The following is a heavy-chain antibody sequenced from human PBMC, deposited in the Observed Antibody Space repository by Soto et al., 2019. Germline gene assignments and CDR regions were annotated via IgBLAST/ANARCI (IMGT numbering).Heavy chain of an antibody. V-gene: IGHV3-30-3*01. D-gene: IGHD3-10*01. CDR3: ARESQYYYGSGSYYNACGMDV. CDR1: GFTFSSSA. CDR2: ISYDGSNK. Sequence: RGSLRLSCAASGFTFSSSAMHWVRQAPGKGLEWVAVISYDGSNKYYADSVKGRFTISRDNSKNTLYLQMNSLRAEDTAVYYGARESQYYYGSGSYYNACGMDVWGQGTTVTVSS. J-gene: IGHJ6*02.